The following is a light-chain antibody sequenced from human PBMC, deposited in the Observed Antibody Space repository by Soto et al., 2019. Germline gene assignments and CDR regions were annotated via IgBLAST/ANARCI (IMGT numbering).Light chain of an antibody. V-gene: IGLV2-23*02. CDR3: CSPAGGMTWV. J-gene: IGLJ3*02. Sequence: QSALTQPASVSGSPGQSITISCTGTSNTIGYYNLVSWYQQHPGKAPKFMIYEVSKRPSGISSRFSGSKSGNTASLTISGLQPEDEADDYCCSPAGGMTWVFGGGTKLTVL. CDR1: SNTIGYYNL. CDR2: EVS.